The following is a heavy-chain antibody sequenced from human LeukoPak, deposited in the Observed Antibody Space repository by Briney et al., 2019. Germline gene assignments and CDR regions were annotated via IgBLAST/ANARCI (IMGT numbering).Heavy chain of an antibody. CDR1: GYSISSGYY. J-gene: IGHJ5*02. V-gene: IGHV4-38-2*01. Sequence: SETLSLTCAVSGYSISSGYYWAWIRQPPGKGPEWIGSINHSGSTNYNPSLRSRVTISVDTSKNQFSLKLSSVTAAVTAVYYCARSGHCTSTSCYPGGHWFDPWGQGTLVTVSS. CDR2: INHSGST. CDR3: ARSGHCTSTSCYPGGHWFDP. D-gene: IGHD2-2*01.